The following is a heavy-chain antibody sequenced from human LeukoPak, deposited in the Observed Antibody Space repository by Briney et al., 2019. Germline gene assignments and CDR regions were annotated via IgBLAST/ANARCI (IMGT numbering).Heavy chain of an antibody. CDR3: ARVIIAAAGSYGVYYYYTDV. CDR1: GGSISSYY. CDR2: IYYSGST. Sequence: SETLSLTCTVSGGSISSYYWSWIRQPPGKGLEWIGYIYYSGSTNYNPSLKSRVTISVDTSKNQFSLKLSSVTAADTAVYYCARVIIAAAGSYGVYYYYTDVWGKGTTVTVSS. J-gene: IGHJ6*03. D-gene: IGHD6-13*01. V-gene: IGHV4-59*01.